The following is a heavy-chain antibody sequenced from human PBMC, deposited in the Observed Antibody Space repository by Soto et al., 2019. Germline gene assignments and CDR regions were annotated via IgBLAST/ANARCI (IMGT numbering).Heavy chain of an antibody. V-gene: IGHV4-59*08. CDR2: IYYSGRT. CDR3: ARHVEWELLAVGDYYYGMDV. D-gene: IGHD1-26*01. Sequence: PSETLSLTCTVSGGSISSYYWSWIRQPPGQGLEWIGYIYYSGRTNYNPSHKSQVTKSVDTSKNQFSMTLKSVTAADTAVYYCARHVEWELLAVGDYYYGMDVWGQGTTVTVS. J-gene: IGHJ6*02. CDR1: GGSISSYY.